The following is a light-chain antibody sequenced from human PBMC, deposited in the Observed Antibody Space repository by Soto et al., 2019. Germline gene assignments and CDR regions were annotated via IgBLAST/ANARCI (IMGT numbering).Light chain of an antibody. CDR1: QSINNN. CDR3: QQHSHWPPWT. V-gene: IGKV3-11*01. J-gene: IGKJ1*01. Sequence: EIVMTQSPATLSVSPGERATLSCRASQSINNNLAWYQQKPGQAPRLLIYGASNRATGIPARFSGSGSGTDFTLTISSLEPEDFAVYYCQQHSHWPPWTFGQGTRVEIQ. CDR2: GAS.